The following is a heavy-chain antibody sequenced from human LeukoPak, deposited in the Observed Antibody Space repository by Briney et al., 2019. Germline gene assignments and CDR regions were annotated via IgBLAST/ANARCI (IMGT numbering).Heavy chain of an antibody. J-gene: IGHJ4*02. V-gene: IGHV3-23*01. CDR3: AKQLGYCSDGSCYFPY. D-gene: IGHD2-15*01. Sequence: GGSLRLSCADSGFTFSSYWMNWARQAPGKGLEWVSAISNNGGYTYYADSVQGRFTISRDNSKSTLCLQMNSLRAEDTAVYYCAKQLGYCSDGSCYFPYWGQGTLVTVSS. CDR1: GFTFSSYW. CDR2: ISNNGGYT.